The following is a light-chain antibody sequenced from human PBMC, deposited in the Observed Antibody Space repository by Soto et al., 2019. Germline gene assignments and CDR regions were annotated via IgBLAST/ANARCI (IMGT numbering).Light chain of an antibody. V-gene: IGLV2-8*01. Sequence: QSALTQPPSASGSPGQSVTISCTGTSGDVGGYNYVSWYQQHPGKAPKLMIYEVNKRPSGVPDRFSGSKSGNTASLTVSGLQAEDEADYYCSSYAGSNNHVLFGGGTQLTVL. CDR3: SSYAGSNNHVL. CDR1: SGDVGGYNY. J-gene: IGLJ2*01. CDR2: EVN.